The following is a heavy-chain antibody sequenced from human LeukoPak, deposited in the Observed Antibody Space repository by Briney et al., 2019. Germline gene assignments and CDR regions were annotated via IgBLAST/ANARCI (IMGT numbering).Heavy chain of an antibody. J-gene: IGHJ4*02. CDR3: AKEGEDGYTSDY. CDR2: MSYDGSET. D-gene: IGHD5-24*01. CDR1: GLTFSTYA. Sequence: GGSLRLSCAASGLTFSTYAIHWVRQAPGKGLEWVAVMSYDGSETYYADSVKGRFTISRDNSKNTLYLQMNSLRAEDTAVYYCAKEGEDGYTSDYWGQGTLVTVSS. V-gene: IGHV3-30*04.